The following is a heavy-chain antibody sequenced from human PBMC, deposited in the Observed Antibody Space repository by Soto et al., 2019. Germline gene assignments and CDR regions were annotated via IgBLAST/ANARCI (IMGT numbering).Heavy chain of an antibody. V-gene: IGHV3-9*01. Sequence: GGSLRLSCVASGFTFDDYAIHWVRQTPGKGLERVSGLTWNGEVLGYADSVKGRFTISRDNAKNSLYLEMNSLRPEDTALYYCVKDSESSGYLTHLDYWGQGTLVTVSS. CDR1: GFTFDDYA. CDR3: VKDSESSGYLTHLDY. CDR2: LTWNGEVL. J-gene: IGHJ4*02. D-gene: IGHD3-22*01.